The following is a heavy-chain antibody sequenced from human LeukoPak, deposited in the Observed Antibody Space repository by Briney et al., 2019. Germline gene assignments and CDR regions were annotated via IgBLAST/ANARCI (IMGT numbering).Heavy chain of an antibody. V-gene: IGHV4-39*07. Sequence: KPSDTLSLTCTVSGGSTSSSGYYWGWLRQPPGKGLEWIGEINHSGSTNYNPSLKSRVTISVDTSKNQFSLKLSSVTAADTAVYYCARGRGGDGYGMDVWGQGTTVTVSS. D-gene: IGHD2-21*02. CDR3: ARGRGGDGYGMDV. CDR2: INHSGST. J-gene: IGHJ6*02. CDR1: GGSTSSSGYY.